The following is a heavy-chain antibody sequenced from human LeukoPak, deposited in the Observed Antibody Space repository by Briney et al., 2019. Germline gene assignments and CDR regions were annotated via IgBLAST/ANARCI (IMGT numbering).Heavy chain of an antibody. CDR1: GYSFTSYW. D-gene: IGHD2-2*01. Sequence: GESLTISCTGIGYSFTSYWIGWVRQMPGKGMEWMGVIYPGDSRTRYNPSFQGQVTISVDKSINTAYLQWVSLTASDTAMYYCACREFTSTWSYPWGQGTLVTVSS. CDR2: IYPGDSRT. V-gene: IGHV5-51*03. CDR3: ACREFTSTWSYP. J-gene: IGHJ5*02.